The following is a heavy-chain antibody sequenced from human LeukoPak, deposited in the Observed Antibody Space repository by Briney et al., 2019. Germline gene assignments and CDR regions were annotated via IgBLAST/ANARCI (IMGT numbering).Heavy chain of an antibody. V-gene: IGHV3-21*01. J-gene: IGHJ4*02. Sequence: GGSLRLSCPASGFTFSSYRMNWVRQAPGKGLDWVSSISSSSRYIYYADSVKRRLTLSRDNDKNSLYLQLNSLRAEDTAVYYCARGGSDYYFDYWGQGPLVPVPS. CDR1: GFTFSSYR. CDR3: ARGGSDYYFDY. D-gene: IGHD1-26*01. CDR2: ISSSSRYI.